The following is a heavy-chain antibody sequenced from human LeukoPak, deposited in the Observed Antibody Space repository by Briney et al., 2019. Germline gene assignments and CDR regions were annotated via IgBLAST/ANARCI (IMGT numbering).Heavy chain of an antibody. CDR2: INHSGST. CDR1: GGSFSGYY. CDR3: ARRELSYWYFDL. D-gene: IGHD1-7*01. J-gene: IGHJ2*01. Sequence: PSETLSLTCAVYGGSFSGYYWSWIRQPPGKGLEWIGEINHSGSTNYNPSLKSRVTISVDTSKNQFSLKLSSVTAADTAVYYCARRELSYWYFDLWGRGTLDTVSS. V-gene: IGHV4-34*01.